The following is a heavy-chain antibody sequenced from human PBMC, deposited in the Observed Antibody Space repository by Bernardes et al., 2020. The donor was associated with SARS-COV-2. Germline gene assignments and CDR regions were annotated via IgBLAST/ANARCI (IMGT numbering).Heavy chain of an antibody. J-gene: IGHJ4*02. CDR2: ISAYNGNT. CDR3: ARARIFGVVIIPNALDY. D-gene: IGHD3-3*01. V-gene: IGHV1-18*01. CDR1: GYTFTSYG. Sequence: ASVKVSCKASGYTFTSYGISWVRQAPGQGLEWMGWISAYNGNTNYAQKLQGRVTMTTDTSTSTAYMELRSLRSDDTAVYYCARARIFGVVIIPNALDYWGQGTLVTVSS.